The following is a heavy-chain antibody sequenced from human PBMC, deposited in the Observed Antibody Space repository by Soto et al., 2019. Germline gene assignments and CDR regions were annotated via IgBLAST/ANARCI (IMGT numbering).Heavy chain of an antibody. V-gene: IGHV1-3*01. CDR1: GYTFTSYS. Sequence: GASVKVSCKASGYTFTSYSMHWVRQAPGQRLEWMGWINAGNGNTKYSQKFQGRVTITRDTSASTAYVELSSLRSEDTAVYYCARASCSGGSCSRDAFDIWGQGTMVTVSS. D-gene: IGHD2-15*01. CDR3: ARASCSGGSCSRDAFDI. J-gene: IGHJ3*02. CDR2: INAGNGNT.